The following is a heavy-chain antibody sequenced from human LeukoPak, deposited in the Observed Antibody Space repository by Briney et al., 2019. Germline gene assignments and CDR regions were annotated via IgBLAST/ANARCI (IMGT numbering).Heavy chain of an antibody. CDR1: GGSISSYY. D-gene: IGHD3-10*01. Sequence: SETLSLTCTVSGGSISSYYWNWIRQPAGKGREWIGRIHTSGSANYNPSLTSRVTMSVDTSKNKFSLKLSSVTAADTAVYYCARGGITMVRGVTFYYYYYMDVWGKGTTVTISS. CDR3: ARGGITMVRGVTFYYYYYMDV. V-gene: IGHV4-4*07. J-gene: IGHJ6*03. CDR2: IHTSGSA.